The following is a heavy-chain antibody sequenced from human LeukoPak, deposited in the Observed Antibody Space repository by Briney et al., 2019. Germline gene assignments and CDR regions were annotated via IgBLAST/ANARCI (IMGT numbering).Heavy chain of an antibody. Sequence: GGSLRLSCAASGFTFSSYAMSWVRQAPGKGLEWVSAISGSGGSTYYADSVKGRFTISRDNSKNTLYLQMNGLRAEDTAVYYCAKNLGSGSYYNVDYYYYGMDVWGKGTTVTVSS. V-gene: IGHV3-23*01. J-gene: IGHJ6*04. D-gene: IGHD3-10*01. CDR2: ISGSGGST. CDR1: GFTFSSYA. CDR3: AKNLGSGSYYNVDYYYYGMDV.